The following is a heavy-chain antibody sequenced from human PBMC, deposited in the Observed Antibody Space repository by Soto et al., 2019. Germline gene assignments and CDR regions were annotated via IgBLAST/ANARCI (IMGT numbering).Heavy chain of an antibody. CDR1: GGSISSYY. CDR2: IYYSGST. J-gene: IGHJ4*02. V-gene: IGHV4-59*01. D-gene: IGHD6-19*01. Sequence: SETLSLTCTVSGGSISSYYWSWIRQPPGKGLEWIGYIYYSGSTNYNPSLKSRVTISVDTSKNQFSLKLSSVTAADTAVYYCARSSGWYGGFDYWGQGTLVTVSS. CDR3: ARSSGWYGGFDY.